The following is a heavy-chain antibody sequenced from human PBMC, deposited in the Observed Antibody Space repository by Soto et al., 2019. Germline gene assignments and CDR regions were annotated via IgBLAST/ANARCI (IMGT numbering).Heavy chain of an antibody. CDR3: ARRYYDFWSGYYNGRDNWFDP. V-gene: IGHV4-39*01. Sequence: QLQLQESGPGLVKPSETLSLTCTVSGGSIRSSSYYWGWIRQPPGKGLEWIGSIYYSGSTYYNPSLKSRVTISVDTSKNRFSLKLSAVTAADTAVYYCARRYYDFWSGYYNGRDNWFDPWGQGTLVTVSS. CDR2: IYYSGST. CDR1: GGSIRSSSYY. J-gene: IGHJ5*02. D-gene: IGHD3-3*01.